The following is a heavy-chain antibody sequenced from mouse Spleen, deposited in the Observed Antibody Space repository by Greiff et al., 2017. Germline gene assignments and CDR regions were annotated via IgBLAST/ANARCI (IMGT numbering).Heavy chain of an antibody. CDR2: IYPRSGNT. D-gene: IGHD2-3*01. Sequence: QVQLKQSGAELARPGASVKLSCKASGYTFTSYGISWVKQRTGQGLEWIGEIYPRSGNTYYNEKFKGKATLTADKSSSTAYMELRSLTSEDSAVYFCARIADGHYGDFDYWGQGTTLTVSS. J-gene: IGHJ2*01. CDR3: ARIADGHYGDFDY. V-gene: IGHV1-81*01. CDR1: GYTFTSYG.